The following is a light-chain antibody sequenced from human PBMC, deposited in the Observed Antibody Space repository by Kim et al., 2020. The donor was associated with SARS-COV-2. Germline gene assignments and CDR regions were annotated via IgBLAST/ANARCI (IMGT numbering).Light chain of an antibody. V-gene: IGLV3-27*01. CDR2: KDT. J-gene: IGLJ3*02. CDR1: VLAKKY. Sequence: SYELTQQSSVSVSPGQTARITCSGDVLAKKYARWFQQKPGQVPVLVIYKDTERPSGIPVRFSGSSSGTTVTLTISGAQVEDEADYYCYSAADNYRVFGGGTQLTVL. CDR3: YSAADNYRV.